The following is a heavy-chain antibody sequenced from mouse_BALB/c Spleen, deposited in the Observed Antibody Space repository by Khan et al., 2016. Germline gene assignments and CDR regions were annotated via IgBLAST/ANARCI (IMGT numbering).Heavy chain of an antibody. CDR3: ANTSNGYYDALDY. J-gene: IGHJ4*01. CDR2: IDPANDNT. CDR1: GFNIKDTY. D-gene: IGHD2-2*01. Sequence: VQLKQSGAELVKPGASVKLSCTASGFNIKDTYMHWVKQRPEQGLEWIGRIDPANDNTKYDPKFQGKATITADTSSNTAYLQLSSLTSADTAVYCCANTSNGYYDALDYWGQGTSVTVSS. V-gene: IGHV14-3*02.